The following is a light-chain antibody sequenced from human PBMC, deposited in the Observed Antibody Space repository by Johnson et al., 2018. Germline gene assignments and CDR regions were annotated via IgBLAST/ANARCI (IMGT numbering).Light chain of an antibody. CDR1: SSNIGNNY. CDR3: GTWDSSLSAGNV. Sequence: QSVLTQPPSVSAAPGQKVTISCSGSSSNIGNNYVSWYQQPPGTAPNLLIYENNKRPSGIPDRFSGSKSGTSATLGITGLQTGDEADYYCGTWDSSLSAGNVFGTGTKVTVL. V-gene: IGLV1-51*02. CDR2: ENN. J-gene: IGLJ1*01.